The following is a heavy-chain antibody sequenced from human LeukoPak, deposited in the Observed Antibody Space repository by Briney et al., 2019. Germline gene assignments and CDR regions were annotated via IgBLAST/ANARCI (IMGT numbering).Heavy chain of an antibody. V-gene: IGHV4-59*01. Sequence: SETLSLTCTVYGGSISSYYWSWIRQPPGKGLEWIGYIYYSGSTNYNPSLKSRVTISVDTSKNQFSLKLSSVTAADTAVYYCARDTTGTTFDHWGQGTLVTVSS. J-gene: IGHJ4*02. CDR2: IYYSGST. D-gene: IGHD1-1*01. CDR3: ARDTTGTTFDH. CDR1: GGSISSYY.